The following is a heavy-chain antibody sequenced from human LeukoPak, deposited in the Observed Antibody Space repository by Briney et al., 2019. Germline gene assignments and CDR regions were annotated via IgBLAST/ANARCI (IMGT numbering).Heavy chain of an antibody. J-gene: IGHJ4*02. CDR3: AKMVREFYTISYYFDY. CDR2: ISGGGGRT. V-gene: IGHV3-23*01. CDR1: GFTFSSYA. Sequence: GGSLRLSCAASGFTFSSYAMSWVRQAPGKGLEWVSTISGGGGRTWYADSVKGRFTISRDNSKNTLYLQMNSLRADDTAVYYCAKMVREFYTISYYFDYWGQGTLVTVSS. D-gene: IGHD2-8*01.